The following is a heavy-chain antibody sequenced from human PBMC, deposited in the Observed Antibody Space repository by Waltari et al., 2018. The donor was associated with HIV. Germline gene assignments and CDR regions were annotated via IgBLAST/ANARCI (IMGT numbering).Heavy chain of an antibody. CDR3: TRGRGGPDY. Sequence: QVQLVESGGGVVQPGRSLRLSCAASGCTFSSYAMHWVRQAPGKGLEWVAVIGYDGNEKYYADSGKGRFTISRGNSRNTLYLQMNSLRAEDTAVYYWTRGRGGPDYWGQGTLVTVSS. CDR1: GCTFSSYA. D-gene: IGHD3-10*01. J-gene: IGHJ4*02. CDR2: IGYDGNEK. V-gene: IGHV3-30*01.